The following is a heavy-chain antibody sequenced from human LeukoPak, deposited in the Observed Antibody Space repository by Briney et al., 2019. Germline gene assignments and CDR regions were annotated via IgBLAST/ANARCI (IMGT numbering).Heavy chain of an antibody. CDR1: GFTFSSYG. D-gene: IGHD2-21*02. J-gene: IGHJ4*02. V-gene: IGHV3-30*18. CDR3: AKWRTAMDY. CDR2: ISYDGSNK. Sequence: GRSLRLSCAASGFTFSSYGMHWVRQAPGKGLEWVAVISYDGSNKYYADSVKGRFTIPRDNSKNTLYLQMNSLRAEDTAVYYCAKWRTAMDYWGQGTLVTVSS.